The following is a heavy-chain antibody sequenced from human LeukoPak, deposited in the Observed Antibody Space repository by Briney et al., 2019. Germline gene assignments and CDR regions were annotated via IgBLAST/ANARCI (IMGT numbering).Heavy chain of an antibody. J-gene: IGHJ5*02. CDR1: GYSFTSYW. V-gene: IGHV5-51*01. CDR3: ARLQEAAAGKDEAQWFDP. Sequence: GESLKISCKGSGYSFTSYWIGWVRQMPGKGLEWMGIIYPGDSDTRYSPSFQGQVTISADKSISTAYLQWSSLKASDTAMYYCARLQEAAAGKDEAQWFDPWGQGTLVTVSS. CDR2: IYPGDSDT. D-gene: IGHD6-13*01.